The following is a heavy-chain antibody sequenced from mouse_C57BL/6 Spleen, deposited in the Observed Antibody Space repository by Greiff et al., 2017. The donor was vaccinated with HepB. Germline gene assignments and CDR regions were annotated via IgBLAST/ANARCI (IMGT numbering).Heavy chain of an antibody. Sequence: EVQLVESGGGLVQPKGSLKLSCAASGFSFNTYAMNWVRQAPGKGLEWVARIRSKSNNYATYYADSVKDRFTISRDDSESMLYLQMNNLKTEDTAMYYCVRHGWLLRGGAMDYWGQGTSVTVSS. J-gene: IGHJ4*01. CDR3: VRHGWLLRGGAMDY. CDR1: GFSFNTYA. V-gene: IGHV10-1*01. D-gene: IGHD2-3*01. CDR2: IRSKSNNYAT.